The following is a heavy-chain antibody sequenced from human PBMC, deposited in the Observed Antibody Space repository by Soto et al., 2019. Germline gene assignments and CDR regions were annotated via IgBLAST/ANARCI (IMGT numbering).Heavy chain of an antibody. CDR2: IYYSGST. CDR3: AGLSTVATIDGYYYYGMDV. Sequence: PSETLSLTCTVSGGSISSYYWCWIRQPPGKGLEWIGYIYYSGSTNYNPSLKSRVTISVDTSKNQFSLKLSSVTAADTAVYYCAGLSTVATIDGYYYYGMDVWGQGTTVT. V-gene: IGHV4-59*08. D-gene: IGHD5-12*01. CDR1: GGSISSYY. J-gene: IGHJ6*02.